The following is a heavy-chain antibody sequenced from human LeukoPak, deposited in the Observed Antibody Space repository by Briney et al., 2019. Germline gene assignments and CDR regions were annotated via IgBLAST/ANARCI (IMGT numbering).Heavy chain of an antibody. Sequence: ASVKVSCKAFRYTFTSYDINWVRQATGQGLEWMEWMNPNSGNTGYAQKFQGRVTMTRNTSISTAYMELSSLRSEDTAVYYCARAHKRYCSGGSCYSGFDPWGQGTLVTVSS. CDR2: MNPNSGNT. CDR3: ARAHKRYCSGGSCYSGFDP. D-gene: IGHD2-15*01. CDR1: RYTFTSYD. J-gene: IGHJ5*02. V-gene: IGHV1-8*01.